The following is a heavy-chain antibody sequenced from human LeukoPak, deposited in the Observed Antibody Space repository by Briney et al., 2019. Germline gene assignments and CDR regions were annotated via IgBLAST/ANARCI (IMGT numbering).Heavy chain of an antibody. CDR2: ISAYNGNT. J-gene: IGHJ6*02. CDR3: ARESYCSSTSCYSDYYYYGMDV. CDR1: GYTFTSYG. D-gene: IGHD2-2*01. V-gene: IGHV1-18*01. Sequence: ASVKVSCKASGYTFTSYGISWVRQAPGQGLEWMGWISAYNGNTNYAQKLQGRVTMTTDTSTSTAYMELRSLRSDDTAVYYCARESYCSSTSCYSDYYYYGMDVWGQGTTVTVSS.